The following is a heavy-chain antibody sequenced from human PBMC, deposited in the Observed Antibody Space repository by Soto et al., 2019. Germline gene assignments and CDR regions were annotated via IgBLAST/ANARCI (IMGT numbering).Heavy chain of an antibody. V-gene: IGHV3-30-3*01. CDR3: ARDISSGWYFRLKHYCYYGMDV. CDR2: ISYDGSNK. D-gene: IGHD6-19*01. J-gene: IGHJ6*02. CDR1: GFTFSSYA. Sequence: QVQLVESGGGVVQPGRSLRLSCAASGFTFSSYAMHWVRQAPGKGLEWVAVISYDGSNKYYADSVKGRFTISRDNSKNTLYLQMNSLRAEDTAVYYCARDISSGWYFRLKHYCYYGMDVWGQGTTVTVSS.